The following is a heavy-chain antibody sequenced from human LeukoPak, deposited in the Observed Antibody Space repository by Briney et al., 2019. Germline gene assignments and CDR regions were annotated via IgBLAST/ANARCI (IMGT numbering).Heavy chain of an antibody. D-gene: IGHD3-10*01. Sequence: ASVKVSCKASGGTFSSYAISWVRQAPGQGLEWMGGIIPIFGTANYAQKFQGRVTITADKSTSTAYMELSSLRSEDTAVYYCATRQRGVALLDYWGQGTLVTVSS. CDR2: IIPIFGTA. V-gene: IGHV1-69*06. CDR3: ATRQRGVALLDY. J-gene: IGHJ4*02. CDR1: GGTFSSYA.